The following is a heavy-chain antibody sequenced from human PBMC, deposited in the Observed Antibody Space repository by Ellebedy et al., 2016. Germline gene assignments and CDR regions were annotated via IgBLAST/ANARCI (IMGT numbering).Heavy chain of an antibody. J-gene: IGHJ4*02. Sequence: SETLSLTXTVSGGSVSSGSYYWSWIRQPPGKGLEWIGYIYYSGSTNYNPSLKSRVTISVDTSKNQFSLKLSSVTAADTAVYYCAGSTSGGFDYWGQGTLVTVSS. CDR2: IYYSGST. V-gene: IGHV4-61*01. CDR3: AGSTSGGFDY. D-gene: IGHD2-2*01. CDR1: GGSVSSGSYY.